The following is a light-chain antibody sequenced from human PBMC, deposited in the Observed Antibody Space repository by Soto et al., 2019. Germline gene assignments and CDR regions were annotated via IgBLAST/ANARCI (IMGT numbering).Light chain of an antibody. Sequence: QSVLTQPASVSGSPGQSITISCTGTNSDLGTYNLVSWYQQHPGKAPKTIIYEVTKRPSGVSKRFSGSKSGNTASLTISGLQAEDEADYYCCSYVGTYTGVFGTATKVTV. J-gene: IGLJ1*01. CDR3: CSYVGTYTGV. CDR2: EVT. V-gene: IGLV2-23*02. CDR1: NSDLGTYNL.